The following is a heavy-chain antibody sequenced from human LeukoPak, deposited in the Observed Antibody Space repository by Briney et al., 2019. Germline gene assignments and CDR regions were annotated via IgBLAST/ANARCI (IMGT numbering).Heavy chain of an antibody. CDR2: IIPIFGTA. CDR3: ASNRVPPYCWFDP. J-gene: IGHJ5*02. V-gene: IGHV1-69*13. CDR1: GYTFTSYA. D-gene: IGHD1-14*01. Sequence: SVKVSCKASGYTFTSYAMHWVRQAPGQRLEWMGGIIPIFGTANYAQKFQGRVTITADESTSTAYMELSSLRSEDTAVYYCASNRVPPYCWFDPWGQGTLVTVSS.